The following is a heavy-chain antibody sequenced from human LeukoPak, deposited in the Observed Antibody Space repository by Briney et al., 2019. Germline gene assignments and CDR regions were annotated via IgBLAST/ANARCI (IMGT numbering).Heavy chain of an antibody. V-gene: IGHV3-48*04. CDR2: ISSSSSTI. Sequence: PGGSPRLSCAASGFTFSSYSMNGVRQAPGKGLEWVSYISSSSSTIYYADSVKGRFTISRDNAKNSLYLQMNSLRAEDTAVYYCAREDLDYGDPVDWGQGTLVTVSS. CDR3: AREDLDYGDPVD. J-gene: IGHJ4*02. CDR1: GFTFSSYS. D-gene: IGHD4-17*01.